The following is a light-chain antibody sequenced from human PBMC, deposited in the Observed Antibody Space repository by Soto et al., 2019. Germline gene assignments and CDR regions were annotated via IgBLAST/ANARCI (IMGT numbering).Light chain of an antibody. CDR3: QQYSKWPLT. CDR2: DAS. Sequence: EIVLTQSPATLSLSPGERATLSCRASRSVSSYLAWYQQKPGQAPRLLIYDASNRATGIPARFSGSGSGTDFTLTISSLQSEDFAVYYCQQYSKWPLTFGGGTKVDIK. CDR1: RSVSSY. V-gene: IGKV3-11*01. J-gene: IGKJ4*01.